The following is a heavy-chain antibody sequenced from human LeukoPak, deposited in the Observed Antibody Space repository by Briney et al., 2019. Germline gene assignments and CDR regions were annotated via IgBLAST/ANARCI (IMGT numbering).Heavy chain of an antibody. J-gene: IGHJ4*02. CDR3: TTDPVGLLWFGEPL. CDR2: IKSKTDGGTT. Sequence: PGGSLRLSCAASGFTFSNAWMSWVRQAPGKGLEWVGRIKSKTDGGTTDYAAPVKGRFTISRDDSKNTLYLQMNSLKTEDTAVYYCTTDPVGLLWFGEPLWGQGTLVTVSS. V-gene: IGHV3-15*01. CDR1: GFTFSNAW. D-gene: IGHD3-10*01.